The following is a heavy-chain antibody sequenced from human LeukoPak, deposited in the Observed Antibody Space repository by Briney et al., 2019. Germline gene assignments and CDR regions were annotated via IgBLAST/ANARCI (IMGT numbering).Heavy chain of an antibody. CDR2: IGTAGDT. CDR3: ARGLVVPAAILSDRFNAFDI. J-gene: IGHJ3*02. V-gene: IGHV3-13*01. CDR1: GFTFSSYD. D-gene: IGHD2-2*02. Sequence: GGSLRLSCAASGFTFSSYDMHWVRQATGKGLEWVSAIGTAGDTYYPGSVKGRFTISRENAKNSLYLQMNSLRAEDTAVYYCARGLVVPAAILSDRFNAFDIWGQGTMVTVSS.